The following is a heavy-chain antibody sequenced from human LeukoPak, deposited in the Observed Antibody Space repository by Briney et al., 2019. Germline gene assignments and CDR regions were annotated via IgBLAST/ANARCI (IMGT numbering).Heavy chain of an antibody. CDR1: GXIFTNYW. J-gene: IGHJ4*02. CDR2: IYPSDSDP. V-gene: IGHV5-51*01. D-gene: IGHD6-19*01. CDR3: ARDSGRQKYYFDY. Sequence: PGESLKISCQASGXIFTNYWIGWVRQMPGQGVEWMGIIYPSDSDPRYSPSFQGQVIISVDKSINTAYLQWGSLKASDTAMYYCARDSGRQKYYFDYWGQGTLVTVSS.